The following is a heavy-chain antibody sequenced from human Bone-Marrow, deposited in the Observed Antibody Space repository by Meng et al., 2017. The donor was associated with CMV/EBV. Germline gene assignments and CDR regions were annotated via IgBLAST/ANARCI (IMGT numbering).Heavy chain of an antibody. Sequence: ASVKVTCKASGYTFTGYYMHWVRQVPGQGREWMGWINPNSGGTNYAQKFQGRVTMTRDTSISTGYMELSRLRSDDTAVYYCARAGGGSGTKDYYYYGMDVWGQGTTVTVSS. D-gene: IGHD3-10*01. CDR1: GYTFTGYY. CDR3: ARAGGGSGTKDYYYYGMDV. J-gene: IGHJ6*02. V-gene: IGHV1-2*02. CDR2: INPNSGGT.